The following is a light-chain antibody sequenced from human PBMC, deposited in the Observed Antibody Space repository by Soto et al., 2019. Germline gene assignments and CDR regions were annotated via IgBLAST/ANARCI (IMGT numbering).Light chain of an antibody. CDR2: DAS. V-gene: IGKV1-5*01. CDR1: QSISTW. Sequence: DIQMTQSPSTLSATVGDSVTITCRASQSISTWLAWYQQKPGKAPNLLIYDASSLASGVPSRFSGTKSATDFTLTITSLQPEDFATYYCQQFYSAPITFGQGTRLEV. CDR3: QQFYSAPIT. J-gene: IGKJ5*01.